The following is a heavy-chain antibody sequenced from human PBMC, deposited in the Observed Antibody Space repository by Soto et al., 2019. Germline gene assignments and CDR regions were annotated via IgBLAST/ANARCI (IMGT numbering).Heavy chain of an antibody. CDR3: ARARAGDWFDP. CDR2: IYHSGST. CDR1: GGSISSGGYS. J-gene: IGHJ5*02. V-gene: IGHV4-30-2*01. Sequence: SETLSLTCAVSGGSISSGGYSWSWIRQPPGKGLEWIGYIYHSGSTYYNPSLKSRVTISVDRSKNQFSLKLSSVTAADTAVYYCARARAGDWFDPWGQEPWSPSPQ. D-gene: IGHD6-19*01.